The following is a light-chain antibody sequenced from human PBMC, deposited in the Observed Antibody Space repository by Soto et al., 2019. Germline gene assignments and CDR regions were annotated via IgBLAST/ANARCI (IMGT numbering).Light chain of an antibody. Sequence: DIQMTQSPSTLSGSVGDRVTITCRASQTISSWLAWYQQKPGKAPKLLIYKASTLKSGVPSRFSGSGSGTELTLTISSLQSDDFAVYYCQQYLDWPRTFGQGTKVDIK. V-gene: IGKV1-5*03. CDR3: QQYLDWPRT. CDR2: KAS. CDR1: QTISSW. J-gene: IGKJ1*01.